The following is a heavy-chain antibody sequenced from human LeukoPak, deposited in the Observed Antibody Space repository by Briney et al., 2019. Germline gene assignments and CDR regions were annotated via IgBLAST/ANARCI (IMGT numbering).Heavy chain of an antibody. V-gene: IGHV3-23*01. CDR2: ISGSGGST. J-gene: IGHJ4*02. CDR1: GFTFSSYA. D-gene: IGHD5-18*01. CDR3: AKHGDRSTAMALDY. Sequence: GGYLRLSCAASGFTFSSYAMGWVCQAPWNGQNWVSAISGSGGSTYYADSVKGRFTISRDNSKNTLYLQMNSLRAEDTAVYYCAKHGDRSTAMALDYWGQGTLVTVSS.